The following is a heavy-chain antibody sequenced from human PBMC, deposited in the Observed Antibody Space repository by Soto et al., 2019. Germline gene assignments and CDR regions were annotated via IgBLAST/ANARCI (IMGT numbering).Heavy chain of an antibody. J-gene: IGHJ3*02. D-gene: IGHD5-18*01. CDR1: GGPISSGDYY. CDR3: ARRGYSYGVDAFDI. CDR2: IFYSGST. V-gene: IGHV4-30-4*01. Sequence: QVQLQESGPGLVKPSQTLSLTCTVSGGPISSGDYYWTWIRQPPGKGLEWNGYIFYSGSTYYNPSLKSRVTISVDPSKKQFSLKLSSVTAADTAVYYCARRGYSYGVDAFDIWGQGTMVTVSS.